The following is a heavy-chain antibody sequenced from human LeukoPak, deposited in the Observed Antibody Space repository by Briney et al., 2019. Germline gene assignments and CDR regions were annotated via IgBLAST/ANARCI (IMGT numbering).Heavy chain of an antibody. CDR2: IYSGGST. CDR3: AKGLMVRGVINSYFDY. J-gene: IGHJ4*02. V-gene: IGHV3-53*01. Sequence: GGSLRLSCAASGFTVSNNYMRWVRQAPGKGLEWVSLIYSGGSTYYADSVKGRFTISRDNSKNTLYLQMNSLRAEDTAVYYCAKGLMVRGVINSYFDYWGQGTLVTVSS. D-gene: IGHD3-10*01. CDR1: GFTVSNNY.